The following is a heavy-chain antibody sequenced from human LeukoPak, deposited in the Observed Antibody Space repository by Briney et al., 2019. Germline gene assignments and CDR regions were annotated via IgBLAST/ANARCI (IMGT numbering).Heavy chain of an antibody. CDR1: GFTFSSYS. D-gene: IGHD2-15*01. CDR2: ISSSSSTI. CDR3: AKMHWPSYCSGGSCYSYYYYYMDV. J-gene: IGHJ6*03. V-gene: IGHV3-48*01. Sequence: GGSLRLSCAASGFTFSSYSMNWVRQAPGKGLEWVSYISSSSSTIYYADSVKGRFTISRDNAKNSLYLQMNSLRAEDTAVYYCAKMHWPSYCSGGSCYSYYYYYMDVWGKGTTVAVSS.